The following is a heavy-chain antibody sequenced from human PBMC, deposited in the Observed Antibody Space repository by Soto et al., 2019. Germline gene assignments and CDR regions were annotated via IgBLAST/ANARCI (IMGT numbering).Heavy chain of an antibody. CDR2: ISAYNGDT. Sequence: QVQLVQSGAEVKKPGASVKVSCKASGYTFTNYDISWVRQAPGQGLEWMGWISAYNGDTKYAQKLQDRVTMTTDTSTTTAYMDLRSLRSDDTAVYYCARTSSGPDYWGQGTLVTVSS. J-gene: IGHJ4*02. V-gene: IGHV1-18*01. CDR3: ARTSSGPDY. CDR1: GYTFTNYD. D-gene: IGHD6-19*01.